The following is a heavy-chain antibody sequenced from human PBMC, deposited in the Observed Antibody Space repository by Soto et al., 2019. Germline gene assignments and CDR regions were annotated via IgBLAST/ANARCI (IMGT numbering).Heavy chain of an antibody. CDR1: GYTFTSHG. CDR3: ARDRGYCTNAVCYRNWFDP. Sequence: QVHLVQSGAEVKKPGASVKVSCKASGYTFTSHGISWVRQAPGQGLEWMGWIDTYNGNTNYAQKFQGRVTMTTDTSTSTVYMELSSLRSDDTAVYYCARDRGYCTNAVCYRNWFDPWGQGTLVTVSS. V-gene: IGHV1-18*01. J-gene: IGHJ5*02. CDR2: IDTYNGNT. D-gene: IGHD2-8*01.